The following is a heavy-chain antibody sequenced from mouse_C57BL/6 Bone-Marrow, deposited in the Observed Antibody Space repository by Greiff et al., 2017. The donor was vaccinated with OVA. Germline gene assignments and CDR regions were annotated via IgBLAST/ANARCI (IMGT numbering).Heavy chain of an antibody. CDR2: IYPGDGDT. CDR1: GYAFSSSW. J-gene: IGHJ2*01. V-gene: IGHV1-82*01. D-gene: IGHD3-3*01. CDR3: ARRRAYYFDY. Sequence: VQLQQSGPELVKPGASVKISCKASGYAFSSSWMNWVKQRPGKGLEWIGRIYPGDGDTNYNGKFKGKATLTADKSSSTAYMQLSSLTSEDSAVYFCARRRAYYFDYWGQGTTLTVSS.